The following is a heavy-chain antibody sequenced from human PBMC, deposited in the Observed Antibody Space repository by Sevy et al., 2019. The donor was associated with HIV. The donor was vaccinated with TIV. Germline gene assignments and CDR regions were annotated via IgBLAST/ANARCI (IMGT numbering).Heavy chain of an antibody. D-gene: IGHD2-2*01. CDR2: ITTYKGKT. Sequence: ASVKVSCKASGYTFTNYGITWVRQAPGQGLEWMGWITTYKGKTNYVEKLQGRVTMTTDTSTSTAYMELWSLRSDDTAVYYCARVHGLVPAAIYPNYGMDVWGQGTTVTVSS. CDR1: GYTFTNYG. CDR3: ARVHGLVPAAIYPNYGMDV. J-gene: IGHJ6*02. V-gene: IGHV1-18*01.